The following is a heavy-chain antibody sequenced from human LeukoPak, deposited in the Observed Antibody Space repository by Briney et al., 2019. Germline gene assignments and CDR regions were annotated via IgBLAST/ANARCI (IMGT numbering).Heavy chain of an antibody. CDR2: IYSDNT. CDR1: GFTVSSNS. V-gene: IGHV3-53*01. CDR3: AKKAHYDAYAKYFDY. J-gene: IGHJ4*02. Sequence: GGSLRLSCTVSGFTVSSNSMSWVRQAPGKGLEWVSFIYSDNTHYSDSVKGRFTISRDNSKNTLYLQMNSLRAEDTAVYYCAKKAHYDAYAKYFDYWGQGTLVTVSS. D-gene: IGHD4-17*01.